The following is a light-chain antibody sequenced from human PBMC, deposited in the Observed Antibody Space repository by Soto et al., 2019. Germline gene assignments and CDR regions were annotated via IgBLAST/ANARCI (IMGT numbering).Light chain of an antibody. CDR1: SSDVGTYNL. J-gene: IGLJ1*01. Sequence: QSVLTQPASVSGSPGQSITISCTGTSSDVGTYNLVSWYQQHPGKAPKLIIYEGIKRPSGVSNRFSGSKSGNTASLTISGLQAEDESDYYCCSYAGNSTFVFGTGTKLTV. CDR2: EGI. V-gene: IGLV2-23*01. CDR3: CSYAGNSTFV.